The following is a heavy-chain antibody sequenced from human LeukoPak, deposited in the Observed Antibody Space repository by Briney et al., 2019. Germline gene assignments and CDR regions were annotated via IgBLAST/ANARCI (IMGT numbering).Heavy chain of an antibody. V-gene: IGHV3-21*04. J-gene: IGHJ5*02. Sequence: GGSLRLSCEASGFTFSTYFMNWVRQAPGKGLEWVSSISTMSTYTHYADSVKGRFTISRDNAKNSLYLQMYSLRAEDTAVYYCAKPQVLPPKWFDPWGQGTLVTVSS. CDR1: GFTFSTYF. CDR3: AKPQVLPPKWFDP. CDR2: ISTMSTYT.